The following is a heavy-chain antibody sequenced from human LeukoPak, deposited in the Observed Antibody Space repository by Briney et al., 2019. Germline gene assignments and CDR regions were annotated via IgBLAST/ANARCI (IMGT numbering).Heavy chain of an antibody. CDR2: IVPILGIA. Sequence: SVKVSCKASGGTFSSYAISWVRQAPGQGLEWMGRIVPILGIANYAQKFQGRVTITADKSTSTAYMELSSLRAEDTALYYCAKDNGRKVPPYYYYGMDVWGQGTTVTVSS. V-gene: IGHV1-69*04. CDR3: AKDNGRKVPPYYYYGMDV. J-gene: IGHJ6*02. CDR1: GGTFSSYA. D-gene: IGHD1-14*01.